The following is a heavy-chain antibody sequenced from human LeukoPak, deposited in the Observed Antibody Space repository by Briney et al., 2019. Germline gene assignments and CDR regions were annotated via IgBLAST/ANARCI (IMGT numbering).Heavy chain of an antibody. D-gene: IGHD2/OR15-2a*01. CDR2: IIPIFGTA. J-gene: IGHJ4*02. V-gene: IGHV1-69*06. CDR3: AREKVIGNYFDH. CDR1: GGTFSSYA. Sequence: SVKVSCKASGGTFSSYAISWVRQALGQGLEWMGGIIPIFGTANYAQKFQGRVTITADKSTSTAYMELSSLRSEDTAVYYCAREKVIGNYFDHWGQGTLVTVSS.